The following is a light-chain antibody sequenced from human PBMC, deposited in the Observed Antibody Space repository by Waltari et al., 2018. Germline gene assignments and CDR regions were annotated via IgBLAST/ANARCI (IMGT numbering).Light chain of an antibody. J-gene: IGKJ1*01. CDR3: QHSFGNPPWT. CDR2: DSS. Sequence: DIQMAQSPSSLSASIGDRFTITCRASQFINTYLNLYQHKPGEAPKLLMYDSSTLQIGVPSRFSGSGSGTDFTLTISSLQHEDIATYYCQHSFGNPPWTFGRGTKV. V-gene: IGKV1-39*01. CDR1: QFINTY.